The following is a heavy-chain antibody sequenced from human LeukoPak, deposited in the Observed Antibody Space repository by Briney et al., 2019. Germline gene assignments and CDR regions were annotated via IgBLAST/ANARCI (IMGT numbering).Heavy chain of an antibody. CDR2: IYHSGRT. CDR3: AREQGSTGYFEY. Sequence: SETLSLTCTVSGYSISNGYYWGWIRQPPGKGLEWIGSIYHSGRTYYNPSLKSRVTISVDTSKNQFSLKLSSVTAADTAVYYCAREQGSTGYFEYWGQGTLVSVSS. J-gene: IGHJ4*02. CDR1: GYSISNGYY. D-gene: IGHD2-2*01. V-gene: IGHV4-38-2*02.